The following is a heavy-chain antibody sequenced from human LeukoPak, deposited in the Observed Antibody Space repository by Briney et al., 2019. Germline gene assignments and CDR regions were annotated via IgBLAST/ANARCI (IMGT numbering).Heavy chain of an antibody. V-gene: IGHV3-21*01. D-gene: IGHD5-18*01. CDR1: GFIFSTYS. CDR2: ISSSSSYI. J-gene: IGHJ4*02. CDR3: ARDAGSYGFGIDH. Sequence: GESLKISCAASGFIFSTYSMNWVRQAPGKGLEWVSSISSSSSYIYYADSVKGRFTISRDNAKNSLYLQMNSLRAEDTAVYYCARDAGSYGFGIDHWGQGTLVTVSS.